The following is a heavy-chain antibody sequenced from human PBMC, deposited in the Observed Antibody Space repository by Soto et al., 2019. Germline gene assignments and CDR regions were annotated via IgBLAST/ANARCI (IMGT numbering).Heavy chain of an antibody. CDR1: GFTFSSYA. D-gene: IGHD3-22*01. V-gene: IGHV3-23*01. Sequence: TGGSLRLSCAASGFTFSSYAMSWVRQAPGKGLEWVSAISGSGGSTYYADSVKGRFTISRDNSKNTLYLQMNSLRAEDTAVYYCAKDLPSNYYDSSGYYSGSGWGQGTLVTVSS. CDR2: ISGSGGST. J-gene: IGHJ4*02. CDR3: AKDLPSNYYDSSGYYSGSG.